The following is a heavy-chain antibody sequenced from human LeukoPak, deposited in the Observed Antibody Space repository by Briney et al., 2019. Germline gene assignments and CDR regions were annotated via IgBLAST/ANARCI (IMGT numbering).Heavy chain of an antibody. V-gene: IGHV4-39*07. J-gene: IGHJ5*02. CDR2: INHSGST. CDR3: ARGSRYCSNTSCRQRPYNWFDP. CDR1: GVSISSTSYS. Sequence: NSSETLSLTCTVSGVSISSTSYSWSWIRQPPGKGLEWIGEINHSGSTNYNPSLKSRVTISVDTSKNQFSLKLSSVTAADTAVYYCARGSRYCSNTSCRQRPYNWFDPWGQGTLVTVSS. D-gene: IGHD2-2*01.